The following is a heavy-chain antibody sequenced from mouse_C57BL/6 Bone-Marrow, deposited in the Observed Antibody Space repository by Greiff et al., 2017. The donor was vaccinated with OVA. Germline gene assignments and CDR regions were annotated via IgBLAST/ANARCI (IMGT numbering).Heavy chain of an antibody. CDR3: TTFYYGSRYWYFDV. D-gene: IGHD1-1*01. V-gene: IGHV14-4*01. Sequence: EVKLQQSGAELVRPGASVKLSCTASGFNIKDDYMHWVKQRPEQGLEWIGWIDPENGDTEYASKFQGKATITADTSSNTDYLQLSSLTSEDTAVYSCTTFYYGSRYWYFDVWGTGTTVTVSS. CDR2: IDPENGDT. CDR1: GFNIKDDY. J-gene: IGHJ1*03.